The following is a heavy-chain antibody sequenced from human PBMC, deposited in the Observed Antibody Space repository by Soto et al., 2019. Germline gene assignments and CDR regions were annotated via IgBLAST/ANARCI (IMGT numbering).Heavy chain of an antibody. V-gene: IGHV3-30*18. CDR1: VFTFSSYG. Sequence: PVGALRLSCASSVFTFSSYGMHCVRHSPGKWLEWVAVISYDGSNKYYADSVKGRFTISRDNSKNTLYLQMNSLRAEDTAVYYCAKLKEDYYYYYGMEVWGQVTTVNVSS. CDR2: ISYDGSNK. CDR3: AKLKEDYYYYYGMEV. J-gene: IGHJ6*01.